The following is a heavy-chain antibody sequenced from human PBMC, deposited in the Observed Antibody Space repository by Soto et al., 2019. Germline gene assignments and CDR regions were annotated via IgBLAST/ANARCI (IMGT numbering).Heavy chain of an antibody. CDR1: GLTFSGSA. Sequence: EVQLVESGGGLVQPGGSLKLSCAASGLTFSGSAMHWVRQASGKGLEWVGRIRSKANSYATAYAASVKGRFTISRDDSKNTAYLQMNSLKDEDTAVYYCLYDFWSGYENLGYWGQGTLVTVSS. D-gene: IGHD3-3*01. J-gene: IGHJ4*02. V-gene: IGHV3-73*01. CDR3: LYDFWSGYENLGY. CDR2: IRSKANSYAT.